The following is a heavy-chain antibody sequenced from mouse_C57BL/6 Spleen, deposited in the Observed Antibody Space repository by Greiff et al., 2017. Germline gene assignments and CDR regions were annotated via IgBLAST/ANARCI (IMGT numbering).Heavy chain of an antibody. J-gene: IGHJ2*01. Sequence: VQLKQSGAELARPGASVKMSCKASGYTFTSYTMHWVKQRPGQGLEWIGYINPSSGYTKYNQKFKDKATLTADKSSRAAYMQLSSLTSEDSSVYYCARGGTTVVGYYFDYWGQGTTLTVSS. CDR1: GYTFTSYT. D-gene: IGHD1-1*01. CDR2: INPSSGYT. V-gene: IGHV1-4*01. CDR3: ARGGTTVVGYYFDY.